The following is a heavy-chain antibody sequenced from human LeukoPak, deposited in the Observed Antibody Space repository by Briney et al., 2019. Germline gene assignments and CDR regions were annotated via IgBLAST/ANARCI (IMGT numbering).Heavy chain of an antibody. Sequence: KPSETLSLTCTVSGGSISSYYWSWIRQPAGKGLEWIGRIYTSGSTNYNPSLKGRVTMSVDTSKNQFSLKLSSVTAADTAVYYCARVVPDCSSTSCYLFGGYTEGYYYYYMDVWGKGTSVTVSS. D-gene: IGHD2-2*01. CDR2: IYTSGST. CDR1: GGSISSYY. J-gene: IGHJ6*03. CDR3: ARVVPDCSSTSCYLFGGYTEGYYYYYMDV. V-gene: IGHV4-4*07.